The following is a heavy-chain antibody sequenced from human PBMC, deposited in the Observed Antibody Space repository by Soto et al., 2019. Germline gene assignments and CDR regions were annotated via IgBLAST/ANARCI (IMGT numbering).Heavy chain of an antibody. V-gene: IGHV4-30-4*01. CDR2: MYFSGT. J-gene: IGHJ4*02. CDR1: GGSISNDDYS. D-gene: IGHD2-15*01. CDR3: ARRAYCSGGSCYPRTDYYFDY. Sequence: SETLSLTCTVSGGSISNDDYSWSWIRQSPGKGLEWIGYMYFSGTTYNPSLKSRISMSKDTSKNQFSLKLSSVTAADTAVYYCARRAYCSGGSCYPRTDYYFDYWGQGTLVTVSS.